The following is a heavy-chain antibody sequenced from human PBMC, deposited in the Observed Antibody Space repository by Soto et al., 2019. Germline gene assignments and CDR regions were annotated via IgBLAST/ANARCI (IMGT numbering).Heavy chain of an antibody. V-gene: IGHV4-34*01. Sequence: KPSETLSLTCAVYGGSFSGYYWSWIRQPPGKGLEWIGEINHSGSTNYNPSLKSRVTISVDTSKNQFSLKLSSVTAADTAVYYCARPTTVVRDAFDIWGQGTMVTVSS. D-gene: IGHD4-17*01. J-gene: IGHJ3*02. CDR3: ARPTTVVRDAFDI. CDR1: GGSFSGYY. CDR2: INHSGST.